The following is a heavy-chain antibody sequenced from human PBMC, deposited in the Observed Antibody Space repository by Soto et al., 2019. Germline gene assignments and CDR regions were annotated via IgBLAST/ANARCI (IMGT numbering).Heavy chain of an antibody. Sequence: QVQLQESGPGLVKPSETLSLTCTVSGGSISSYYWSWIRQPPGKGLEWIGYIYYSGSTNYNPSRKIRVTISVDTTKNQFSLKLSSVTAADTAVYYCAGTTRAPHDYWGRRTLVTVPS. J-gene: IGHJ4*02. D-gene: IGHD1-1*01. CDR2: IYYSGST. CDR3: AGTTRAPHDY. CDR1: GGSISSYY. V-gene: IGHV4-59*08.